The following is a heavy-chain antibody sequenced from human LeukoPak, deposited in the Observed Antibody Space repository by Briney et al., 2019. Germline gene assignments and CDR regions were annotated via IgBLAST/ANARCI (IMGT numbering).Heavy chain of an antibody. V-gene: IGHV3-9*01. J-gene: IGHJ4*02. Sequence: GGSLRLSCAASGFTFDDFAIHWVRQAPGKGLEWVSGITWSSGNVGYADSVKGRITISRDNAKNSLYLQMNSLRAEDTALYYCAEDMHYYGGSGYLDSWGQGTLVTVSS. CDR2: ITWSSGNV. CDR3: AEDMHYYGGSGYLDS. D-gene: IGHD3-22*01. CDR1: GFTFDDFA.